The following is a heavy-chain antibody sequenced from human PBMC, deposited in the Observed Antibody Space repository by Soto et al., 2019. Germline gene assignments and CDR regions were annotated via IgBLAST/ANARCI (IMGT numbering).Heavy chain of an antibody. CDR2: ISAYNGNT. CDR1: GYTFTSYG. CDR3: ASDWPYSSSLVERGAVDV. D-gene: IGHD6-13*01. V-gene: IGHV1-18*01. Sequence: QVQLVQSGAEVKKPGASVKVSCKASGYTFTSYGISWVRQAPGQGLEWMGWISAYNGNTNYAQKLQGRVTMTTDTSTSTAYMELRSLRSDDTAVYYCASDWPYSSSLVERGAVDVWGKGTTVTVSS. J-gene: IGHJ6*04.